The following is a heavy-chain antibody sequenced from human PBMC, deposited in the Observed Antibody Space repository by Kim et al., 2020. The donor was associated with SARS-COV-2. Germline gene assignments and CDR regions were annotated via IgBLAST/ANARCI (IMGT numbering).Heavy chain of an antibody. Sequence: APGRGLEGMGWINPVNGVTTYERRFHGRVTMTGDTSISTAYKELSSLRSDDTAEYYCATDTTSGSDYYYYGMDVWGQGTTVTISS. V-gene: IGHV1-2*02. D-gene: IGHD5-12*01. J-gene: IGHJ6*02. CDR3: ATDTTSGSDYYYYGMDV. CDR2: INPVNGVT.